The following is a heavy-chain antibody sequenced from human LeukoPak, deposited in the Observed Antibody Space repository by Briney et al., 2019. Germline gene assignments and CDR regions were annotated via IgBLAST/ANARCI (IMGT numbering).Heavy chain of an antibody. D-gene: IGHD6-13*01. J-gene: IGHJ5*02. Sequence: ASVKVSCKASGYTFTGYYMHWVRQAPGQGLEWMGWINPNSGGTNYAQKFQGRVTMTRDTSISTAYMELSRLRSDDTAVYYRARDRQAAGIGWFDPWGQGTLVTVSS. CDR2: INPNSGGT. CDR3: ARDRQAAGIGWFDP. V-gene: IGHV1-2*02. CDR1: GYTFTGYY.